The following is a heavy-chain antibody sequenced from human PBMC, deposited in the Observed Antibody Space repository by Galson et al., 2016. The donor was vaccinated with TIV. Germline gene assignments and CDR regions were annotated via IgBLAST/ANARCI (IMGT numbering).Heavy chain of an antibody. CDR1: GYSFTTYW. Sequence: QSGAEVKKPGESLKISCKASGYSFTTYWIAWVRQMPGKGLEWMGIIFPDDSETACSPSFEGQVTISVDKSLNVAYVQWNSLRTSDTAMYYCARQTTRSFDSWGQGTRVTVSS. D-gene: IGHD4-17*01. V-gene: IGHV5-51*01. CDR3: ARQTTRSFDS. J-gene: IGHJ4*02. CDR2: IFPDDSET.